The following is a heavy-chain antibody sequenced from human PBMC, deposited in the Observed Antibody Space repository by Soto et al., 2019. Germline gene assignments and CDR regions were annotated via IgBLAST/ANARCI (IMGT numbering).Heavy chain of an antibody. CDR1: GFTFSSYG. CDR3: AKDEGGYGGNSAGY. Sequence: QVQLVESGGGVVQPGRSLRLSCAASGFTFSSYGMHWVRQAPGKGLEWVAVISYDGSNKYYADYVKGRFTISRDNSKNTLYLQMNSLRAEDTAVYYCAKDEGGYGGNSAGYWGQGTLVTVSS. J-gene: IGHJ4*02. V-gene: IGHV3-30*18. CDR2: ISYDGSNK. D-gene: IGHD4-17*01.